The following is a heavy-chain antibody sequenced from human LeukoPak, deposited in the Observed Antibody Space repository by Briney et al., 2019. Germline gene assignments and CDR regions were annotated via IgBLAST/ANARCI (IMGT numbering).Heavy chain of an antibody. V-gene: IGHV4-59*01. CDR3: VRDKGDDTKASSERFDY. Sequence: PSETLSLTCTVSGGSISSYYWSWIRQPPGKGLEWIGYIYYSGTTNYNPSLKSRVAISVDTSKNQFSLNLSSVTAADTAVYFCVRDKGDDTKASSERFDYWGQGTLVTVSS. J-gene: IGHJ4*02. CDR1: GGSISSYY. D-gene: IGHD2-8*01. CDR2: IYYSGTT.